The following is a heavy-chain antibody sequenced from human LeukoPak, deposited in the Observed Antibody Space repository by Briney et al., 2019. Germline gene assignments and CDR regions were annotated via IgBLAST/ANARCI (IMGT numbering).Heavy chain of an antibody. J-gene: IGHJ1*01. CDR1: GFTFSSYG. V-gene: IGHV3-30*02. Sequence: GGSLRLSCAASGFTFSSYGMHWVRQAPGKGLEWVAFIRYDGSNKYYADSVKGRFTISRDNSKNTLYLQMNSLRAEDTAVYYCAKDREAGRPEYFQHWGQGTLVTVSS. CDR2: IRYDGSNK. CDR3: AKDREAGRPEYFQH. D-gene: IGHD3-10*01.